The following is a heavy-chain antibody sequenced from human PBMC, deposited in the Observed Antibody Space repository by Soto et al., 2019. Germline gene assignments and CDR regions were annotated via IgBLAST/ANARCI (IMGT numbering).Heavy chain of an antibody. D-gene: IGHD2-2*01. Sequence: SETLSLTCTVSGGSISSYYWSWIRQPPGKGLEWIGYIYYSGSTNYNPSLKSRVTRSVDTSKNQFSLKLSSVTAADTAVYYCARNPSQYYYYYYYMDVLGKGTTVTVSS. CDR1: GGSISSYY. CDR3: ARNPSQYYYYYYYMDV. J-gene: IGHJ6*03. CDR2: IYYSGST. V-gene: IGHV4-59*01.